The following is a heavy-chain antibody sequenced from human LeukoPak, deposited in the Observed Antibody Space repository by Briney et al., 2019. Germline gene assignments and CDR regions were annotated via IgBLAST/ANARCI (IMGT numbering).Heavy chain of an antibody. CDR1: GFTFISYA. J-gene: IGHJ4*02. CDR3: ARDSNYFDY. Sequence: PGGSLRLSCAASGFTFISYAMHWVRQAPGKGLEWVAVISYDGSNKYYADSVKGRFTISRDNSKNTLYLQMNSLRAEDTAVYYCARDSNYFDYWGQGTLVTVSS. CDR2: ISYDGSNK. V-gene: IGHV3-30*04. D-gene: IGHD2-2*01.